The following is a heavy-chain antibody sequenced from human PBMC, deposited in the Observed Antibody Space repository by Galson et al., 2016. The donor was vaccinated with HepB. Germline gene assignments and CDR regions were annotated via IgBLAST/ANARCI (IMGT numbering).Heavy chain of an antibody. J-gene: IGHJ4*02. D-gene: IGHD6-19*01. Sequence: SLRLSCAASGFTFSSYDMHWVRQATGKGLEWVSAIGTSGDTYYPGSVKGRFTISRDNAKNSLYLQMNSLRDEDTALYYCAKDHPISSGFDNWGQGTLVTVSS. V-gene: IGHV3-13*01. CDR1: GFTFSSYD. CDR3: AKDHPISSGFDN. CDR2: IGTSGDT.